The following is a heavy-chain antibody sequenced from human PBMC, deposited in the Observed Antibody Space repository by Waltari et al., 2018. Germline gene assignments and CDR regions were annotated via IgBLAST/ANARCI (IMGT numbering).Heavy chain of an antibody. D-gene: IGHD3-16*02. CDR1: GFSFMGFA. CDR3: AKGSRGYTNYFFDS. CDR2: ISGSGATP. V-gene: IGHV3-23*01. Sequence: EVQLLESAGGLVQPGEALRLSCAASGFSFMGFAMTWVRQAPGEGLDGVASISGSGATPFYADSGKGRFTIVRDNSRDTVYLQMNSLRVDDSAVYYCAKGSRGYTNYFFDSWGQGTLVSVSS. J-gene: IGHJ4*02.